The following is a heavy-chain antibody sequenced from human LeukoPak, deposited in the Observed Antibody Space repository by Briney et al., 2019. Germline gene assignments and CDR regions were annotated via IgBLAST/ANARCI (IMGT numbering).Heavy chain of an antibody. D-gene: IGHD4-23*01. CDR3: ARGDYGGRHFDY. CDR2: INHSGST. CDR1: GGSFSGYY. V-gene: IGHV4-34*01. J-gene: IGHJ4*02. Sequence: PSETLSLTRAVYGGSFSGYYWSWIRQPPGKGLEWIGEINHSGSTNYNPSIKSRVTISVDTSKNQFSLKLSSVTAADTAVYYCARGDYGGRHFDYWGQGTLVTVSS.